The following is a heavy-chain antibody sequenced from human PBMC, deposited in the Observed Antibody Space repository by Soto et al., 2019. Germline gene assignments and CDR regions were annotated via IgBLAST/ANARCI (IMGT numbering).Heavy chain of an antibody. CDR2: IYYSGST. D-gene: IGHD3-10*01. Sequence: SETLSLTCTVSGGSISSGGYYWSWIRQHPGKGLEWIGYIYYSGSTYYNPSLKSRVTISVDTSKNQFSLKLSSVTAADTAVYYCAVQSTYYYVSGSLNWFDPWGQGTLVTVSS. J-gene: IGHJ5*02. CDR1: GGSISSGGYY. V-gene: IGHV4-31*03. CDR3: AVQSTYYYVSGSLNWFDP.